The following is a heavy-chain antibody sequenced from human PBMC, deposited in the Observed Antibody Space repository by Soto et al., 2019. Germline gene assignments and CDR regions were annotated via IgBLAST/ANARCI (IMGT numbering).Heavy chain of an antibody. Sequence: QVQLQESGPGLVKPSQTLSLTCNVSGGSISSGDYYWSWIRQPPGKGLEWIGYTYYSGDTSYNPSLKSRATISVDTSRNQSSLKLSSVTAADTAVYYCTTAYCGGDCPWGQGTRVTVSS. CDR2: TYYSGDT. CDR3: TTAYCGGDCP. V-gene: IGHV4-30-4*01. J-gene: IGHJ5*02. D-gene: IGHD2-21*02. CDR1: GGSISSGDYY.